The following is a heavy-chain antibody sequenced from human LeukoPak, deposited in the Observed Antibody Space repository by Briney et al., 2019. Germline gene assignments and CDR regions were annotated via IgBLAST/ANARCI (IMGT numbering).Heavy chain of an antibody. Sequence: GGSLRLSCAASGFPLRGYGMSWVRQAPGKGLEWVSSISSRNSTYYADSVKGRFTISRDNSKNTLYPQMNRLRAEDTAVYYCAKDRVREAIVVVVAAATYPDYFDYWGQGTLVTVSS. J-gene: IGHJ4*02. CDR2: ISSRNST. D-gene: IGHD2-15*01. CDR1: GFPLRGYG. CDR3: AKDRVREAIVVVVAAATYPDYFDY. V-gene: IGHV3-23*01.